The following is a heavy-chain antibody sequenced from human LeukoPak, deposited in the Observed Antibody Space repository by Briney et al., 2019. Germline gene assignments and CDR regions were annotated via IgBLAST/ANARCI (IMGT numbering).Heavy chain of an antibody. D-gene: IGHD3-10*01. CDR3: ARLAVPSYYYGSGSADY. V-gene: IGHV4-59*12. CDR1: GGSISSYY. CDR2: IYYSGST. Sequence: SETLSLTCTVSGGSISSYYWSWIRQPAGKGLEWIGYIYYSGSTNYNPSLKSRVTISVDTSKNQFSLKLSSVTAADTAVYYCARLAVPSYYYGSGSADYWGQGTLVTVSS. J-gene: IGHJ4*02.